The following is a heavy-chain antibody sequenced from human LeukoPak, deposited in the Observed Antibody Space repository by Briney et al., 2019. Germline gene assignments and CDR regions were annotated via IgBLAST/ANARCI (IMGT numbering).Heavy chain of an antibody. V-gene: IGHV1-2*06. CDR3: ARGSQDDYGDHKLSGP. CDR1: GYTFTGYY. D-gene: IGHD4-17*01. CDR2: INPNSGGT. Sequence: ASVKVSCKASGYTFTGYYMYWVRQAPGQGLEWMGRINPNSGGTNYAQKFQGRVTMTRDTSISTAYMELSRLRSDDTAVYYCARGSQDDYGDHKLSGPWGQGTLVPVSS. J-gene: IGHJ5*02.